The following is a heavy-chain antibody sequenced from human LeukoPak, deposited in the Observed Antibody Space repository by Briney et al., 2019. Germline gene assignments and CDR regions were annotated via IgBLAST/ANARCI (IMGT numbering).Heavy chain of an antibody. D-gene: IGHD4-11*01. Sequence: GGSLRLSCAASGFTVSSNYMSWVRQAPGKGLEWVSVIYSGGSTYYADSVKGRFTISRDNSKNTLYLQMNSLRAEDTAVYYCTKVRSGSSNWALRVFDYWGQGALVTVSS. CDR1: GFTVSSNY. J-gene: IGHJ4*02. CDR3: TKVRSGSSNWALRVFDY. CDR2: IYSGGST. V-gene: IGHV3-53*01.